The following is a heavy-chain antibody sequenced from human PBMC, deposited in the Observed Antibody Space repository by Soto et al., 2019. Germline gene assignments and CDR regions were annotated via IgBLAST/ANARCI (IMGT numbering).Heavy chain of an antibody. CDR3: ARDRSYYDFWSGYYKFDY. V-gene: IGHV3-7*05. Sequence: GGSLRLSCAASGFTFSSYWMSWVRQAPGKGLEWVANIKQDGSEKYYVDSVKGRFTISRDNAKNSLYLQMNSLRAEDTAGYYCARDRSYYDFWSGYYKFDYWGQGTLVTVSS. D-gene: IGHD3-3*01. CDR1: GFTFSSYW. J-gene: IGHJ4*02. CDR2: IKQDGSEK.